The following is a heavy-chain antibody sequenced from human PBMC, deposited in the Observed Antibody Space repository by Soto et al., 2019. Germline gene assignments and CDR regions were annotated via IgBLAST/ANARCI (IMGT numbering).Heavy chain of an antibody. CDR1: GGSISSGGYS. CDR2: IYHSGST. Sequence: PSETLSLTCAVSGGSISSGGYSWSWIRQPPGKGLEWIGYIYHSGSTYYNPSLKSRVTISVDTSKNQFSLKLSSVTAADTAVYYCAGLKAPGSYYGQRDYYGMDVWGQGTTVTVSS. J-gene: IGHJ6*02. CDR3: AGLKAPGSYYGQRDYYGMDV. V-gene: IGHV4-30-2*01. D-gene: IGHD3-10*01.